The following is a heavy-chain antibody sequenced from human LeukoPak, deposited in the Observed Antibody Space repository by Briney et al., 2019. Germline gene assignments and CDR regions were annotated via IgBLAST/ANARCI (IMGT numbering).Heavy chain of an antibody. D-gene: IGHD6-13*01. CDR2: INAGNGNT. V-gene: IGHV1-3*01. CDR3: ARDFMLGGGDIAAAGS. CDR1: GYTFTSYA. Sequence: ASVKVSCKASGYTFTSYAMHWVRQAPGQRLEWMGWINAGNGNTKYSQKFQGRVTMTRDTSTSTVYMELSSLRSEDTAVYYCARDFMLGGGDIAAAGSWGQGTLVTVSS. J-gene: IGHJ4*02.